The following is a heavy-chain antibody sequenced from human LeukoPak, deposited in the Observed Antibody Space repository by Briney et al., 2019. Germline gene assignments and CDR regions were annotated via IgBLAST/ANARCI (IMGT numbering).Heavy chain of an antibody. V-gene: IGHV3-11*01. CDR3: ACDFRYLGHDF. Sequence: SGGSLRLSCTASAFTLGDFYMSWIRQAPGKGLEWIAYISNVGLTTYYAESVKGRFTISRDNAKNSLYLQMNSLGAEDTAVYYCACDFRYLGHDFWGQGTLVTVSS. CDR1: AFTLGDFY. J-gene: IGHJ4*02. D-gene: IGHD2-21*02. CDR2: ISNVGLTT.